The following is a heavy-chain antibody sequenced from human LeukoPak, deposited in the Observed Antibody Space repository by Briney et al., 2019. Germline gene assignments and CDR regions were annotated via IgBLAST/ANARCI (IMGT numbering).Heavy chain of an antibody. CDR2: ISSSSSYI. J-gene: IGHJ4*02. CDR3: ARDDYWTNYGCYFDF. V-gene: IGHV3-21*01. D-gene: IGHD3-3*01. CDR1: GFTFSSYS. Sequence: GGSLRLSCAASGFTFSSYSMNWVRQAPGKGLEGVSSISSSSSYIYYADSVKGRFTISRDNAKSSLYLQMNSLRAEDTAVYYCARDDYWTNYGCYFDFWGQGALVTVSS.